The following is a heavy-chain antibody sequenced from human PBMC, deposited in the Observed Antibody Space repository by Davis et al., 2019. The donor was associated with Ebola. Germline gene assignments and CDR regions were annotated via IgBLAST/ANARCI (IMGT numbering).Heavy chain of an antibody. CDR1: GGSISGYY. J-gene: IGHJ6*02. V-gene: IGHV4-34*01. CDR2: INHSGST. D-gene: IGHD3-3*01. CDR3: ARWRYYDFWSGYYTVGYYGMDV. Sequence: SETLSLTCTVSGGSISGYYWSWIRQPPGKGLEWIGEINHSGSTNYNPSLKSRVTISVDTSKNQFSLKLSSVTAADTAVYYCARWRYYDFWSGYYTVGYYGMDVWGQGTTVTVSS.